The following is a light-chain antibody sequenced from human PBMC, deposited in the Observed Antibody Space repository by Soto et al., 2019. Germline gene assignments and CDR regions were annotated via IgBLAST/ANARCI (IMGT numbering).Light chain of an antibody. J-gene: IGKJ4*01. CDR2: AAS. CDR1: QGISSY. CDR3: QQLNSPLP. V-gene: IGKV1-9*01. Sequence: DIQLTQSPSFLSASVGVRVTITCRASQGISSYLAWYQQKPGKDPKLLIYAASTLQSGVQSRFRGSGSGTEFTLTISSLQPEEFATYDCQQLNSPLPVGGGTQVDIK.